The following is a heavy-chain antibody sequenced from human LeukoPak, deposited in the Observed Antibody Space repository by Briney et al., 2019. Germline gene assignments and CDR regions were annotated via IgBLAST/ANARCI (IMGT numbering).Heavy chain of an antibody. J-gene: IGHJ4*02. CDR1: GFTLSSHW. Sequence: PGGSLRLSCAASGFTLSSHWMGWVRQAPGKGLEWVANIKQDGSETYYVGSVKGRFTISRDNAKNSLYLQMNSLGVDDTAVYYCAREMKWELVFDYWGQGTLVTVSS. V-gene: IGHV3-7*01. CDR2: IKQDGSET. D-gene: IGHD1-26*01. CDR3: AREMKWELVFDY.